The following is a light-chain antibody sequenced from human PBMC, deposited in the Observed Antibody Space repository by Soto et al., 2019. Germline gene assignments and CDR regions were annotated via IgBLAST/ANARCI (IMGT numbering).Light chain of an antibody. V-gene: IGLV2-14*01. CDR1: SSDVGGYNY. CDR3: SSYTSSSTLPVV. CDR2: EVS. Sequence: QSALTQPASVSGSPGQSITISCTGTSSDVGGYNYVSWYQQHPGQAPKLMIYEVSNRPSGVSNRFSGSKSGNTASLTISGLQAEDEDDYYCSSYTSSSTLPVVFGGGTKLTVL. J-gene: IGLJ2*01.